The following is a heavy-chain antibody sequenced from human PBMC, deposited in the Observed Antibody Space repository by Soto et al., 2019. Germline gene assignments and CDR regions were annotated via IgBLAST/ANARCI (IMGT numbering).Heavy chain of an antibody. V-gene: IGHV4-4*07. CDR1: GGSISSYY. D-gene: IGHD1-26*01. CDR3: ARDLLGDLELGRYYYYYGMDV. CDR2: IYTSGST. Sequence: SETLSLTCTVSGGSISSYYWSWIRQPAGKGLEWIGRIYTSGSTNYNPSLKSRVTMSVDTSKNQFSLKLSSVTAADTAVYYCARDLLGDLELGRYYYYYGMDVWGQGTTVTVSS. J-gene: IGHJ6*02.